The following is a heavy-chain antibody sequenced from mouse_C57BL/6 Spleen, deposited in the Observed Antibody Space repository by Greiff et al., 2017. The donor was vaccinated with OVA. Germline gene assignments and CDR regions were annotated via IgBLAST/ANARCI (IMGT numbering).Heavy chain of an antibody. CDR2: ISYDGSN. V-gene: IGHV3-6*01. Sequence: DVQLQESGPGLVKPSQSLSLTCSVTGYSITSGYSWNWIRQFPGNKLEWMGYISYDGSNNYNPSLKNRISITRDTSKNQFFLKLNSVTTEDTATYYCAREDWTDAMDYWGQGTSVTVSS. CDR3: AREDWTDAMDY. J-gene: IGHJ4*01. CDR1: GYSITSGYS.